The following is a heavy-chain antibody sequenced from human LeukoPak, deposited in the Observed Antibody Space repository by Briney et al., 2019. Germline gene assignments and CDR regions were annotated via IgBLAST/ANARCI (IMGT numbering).Heavy chain of an antibody. CDR1: GGSVSSGSYY. Sequence: SETLSLTCTVSGGSVSSGSYYWSWIRQPPGKRLEWIGYIYYSGSTNYNPSLKSRVTISVDTSKNQFSLKLSSVTAADTAVYYCAREQAVAGTGGVDYWGQGTLVTVSS. V-gene: IGHV4-61*01. CDR2: IYYSGST. J-gene: IGHJ4*02. CDR3: AREQAVAGTGGVDY. D-gene: IGHD6-19*01.